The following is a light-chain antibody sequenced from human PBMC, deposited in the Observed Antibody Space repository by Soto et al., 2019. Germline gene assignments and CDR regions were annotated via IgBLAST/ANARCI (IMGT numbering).Light chain of an antibody. CDR2: QVS. J-gene: IGLJ1*01. CDR1: SRDIGGFYY. V-gene: IGLV2-14*01. CDR3: SSYSSSSTFYV. Sequence: QSALTQPASVSGSPGQSITISCTGTSRDIGGFYYVSWYQHHPGKDPKLMIYQVSNRPSGVSNRFSGSKSGNTASLTISGLQAEDEADYFCSSYSSSSTFYVFGAGTKGTVL.